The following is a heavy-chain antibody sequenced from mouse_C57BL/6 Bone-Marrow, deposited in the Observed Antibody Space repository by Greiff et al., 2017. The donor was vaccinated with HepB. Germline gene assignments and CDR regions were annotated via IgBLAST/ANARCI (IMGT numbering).Heavy chain of an antibody. J-gene: IGHJ3*01. CDR1: GYTFTSYG. D-gene: IGHD2-2*01. V-gene: IGHV1-53*01. Sequence: QVQLQQSGTELVKPGASVKLSCKASGYTFTSYGMHWVTQRPGQGLEWIGNINPSNGGTNYNEKFKSKATLTVDKSSSTAYMQLSSLTSEDSAVYYCARSGLHGGFAYWGPGTLVTVST. CDR3: ARSGLHGGFAY. CDR2: INPSNGGT.